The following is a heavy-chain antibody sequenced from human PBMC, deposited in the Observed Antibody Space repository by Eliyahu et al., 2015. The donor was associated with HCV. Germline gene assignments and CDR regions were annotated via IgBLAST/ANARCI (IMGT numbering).Heavy chain of an antibody. Sequence: EVKKPGSSVKVSCKASGGTFSSYAISWVRQAPGQGLEWMGGIIPIFGTANYAQKFQGRVTITADESTSTAYMELSSLRSEDTAVYYCARGAGEVGATTYYYYYYMDVWGKGTTVTVSS. D-gene: IGHD1-26*01. CDR3: ARGAGEVGATTYYYYYYMDV. V-gene: IGHV1-69*01. CDR1: GGTFSSYA. J-gene: IGHJ6*03. CDR2: IIPIFGTA.